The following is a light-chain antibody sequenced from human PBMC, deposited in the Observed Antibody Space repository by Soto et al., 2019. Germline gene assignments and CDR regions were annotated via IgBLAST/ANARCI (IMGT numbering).Light chain of an antibody. CDR2: DVS. V-gene: IGLV2-14*03. J-gene: IGLJ1*01. CDR3: SSYSSRNTHV. CDR1: SSDVGGYNY. Sequence: QSALTQPASVSGSPGQSITISCTGTSSDVGGYNYVSWYQQHPGKAPKLMIYDVSNRPSGVSNRFSGSKSGNTASLTISGLQAEXEADXYCSSYSSRNTHVFGTGTKLTVL.